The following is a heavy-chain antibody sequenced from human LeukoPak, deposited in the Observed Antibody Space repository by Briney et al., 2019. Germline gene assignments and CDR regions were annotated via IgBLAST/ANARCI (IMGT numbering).Heavy chain of an antibody. Sequence: ASVKVSCKASGYTFTSYGISWVRQAPGQGLEWMGWINPNSGGTNYPQKFQGRVTMTRDTSIGTAYMDLTRLRSDDTVVYYCSRVDSTGYYRGRGPIDYWGQGTLVTVSS. CDR2: INPNSGGT. CDR1: GYTFTSYG. D-gene: IGHD3-22*01. V-gene: IGHV1-2*02. J-gene: IGHJ4*02. CDR3: SRVDSTGYYRGRGPIDY.